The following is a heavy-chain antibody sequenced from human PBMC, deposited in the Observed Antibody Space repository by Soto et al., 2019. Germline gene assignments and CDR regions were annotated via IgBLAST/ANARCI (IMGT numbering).Heavy chain of an antibody. V-gene: IGHV1-3*01. CDR3: GRDQSGIGYYVDWFDP. CDR1: GYTFNSHA. Sequence: ASVKVSCKASGYTFNSHAIHWVRQAPGQRPEWLGWINAGNGNTYYSEKFEGRVTFTRDTAATTVNMELTSLTSEDTAIYYCGRDQSGIGYYVDWFDPWGQGTLATVSS. CDR2: INAGNGNT. D-gene: IGHD3-10*02. J-gene: IGHJ5*02.